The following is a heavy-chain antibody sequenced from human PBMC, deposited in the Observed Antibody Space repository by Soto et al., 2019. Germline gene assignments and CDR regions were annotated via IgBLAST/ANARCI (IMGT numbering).Heavy chain of an antibody. CDR1: GYTFTSYY. J-gene: IGHJ6*02. V-gene: IGHV1-46*01. Sequence: GASVKVSFKASGYTFTSYYMHWVRQAPGQGLEWMGIINPSGGSTSYAQKFQGRVTMTRDTSTSTVYMELSSLRSEDTAVYYCARPYNWNYVPYYYGMDVWGQGTTVTVSS. CDR2: INPSGGST. CDR3: ARPYNWNYVPYYYGMDV. D-gene: IGHD1-7*01.